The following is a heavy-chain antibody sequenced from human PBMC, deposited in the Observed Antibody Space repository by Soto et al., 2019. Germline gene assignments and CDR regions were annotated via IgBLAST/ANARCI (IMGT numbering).Heavy chain of an antibody. CDR3: AAGDSSDTGDY. V-gene: IGHV1-69*13. CDR1: GATLSTHG. CDR2: TIPIIGTT. J-gene: IGHJ4*02. Sequence: GASVKVSCKASGATLSTHGISWVRQAPGQGLEWMGGTIPIIGTTDYAEKFQGRVKITADESTTTSYMELSSLRPDDTAVYYCAAGDSSDTGDYWGQGTLVTVYS. D-gene: IGHD5-18*01.